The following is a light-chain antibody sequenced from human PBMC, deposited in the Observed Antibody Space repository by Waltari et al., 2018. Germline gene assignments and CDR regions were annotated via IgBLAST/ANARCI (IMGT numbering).Light chain of an antibody. J-gene: IGKJ1*01. CDR2: AAS. CDR3: QQLNSYPSWT. Sequence: IQLTQSPFSLSASVVDRVTITCRASQGISSYLAWYQQKPGKAPKLLIYAASTLQSGVPSRFSGSGSGTDFTLTISSLQPEDFATYYCQQLNSYPSWTFGQGTKVEIK. V-gene: IGKV1-9*01. CDR1: QGISSY.